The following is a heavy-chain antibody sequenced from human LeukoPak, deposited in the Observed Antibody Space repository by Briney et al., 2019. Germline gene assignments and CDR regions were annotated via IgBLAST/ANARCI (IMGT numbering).Heavy chain of an antibody. V-gene: IGHV4-34*01. J-gene: IGHJ6*03. CDR2: INHRRST. Sequence: SETLPLTCAVYGGSFSGYYWTWIRQPPGKGLEWIGEINHRRSTKYSPSLKSRVTISVDTSKNQFSLRLSSVTAADTAVYYCARRVGRWFGERAYYYNYMDVWGKGTTVTISS. CDR3: ARRVGRWFGERAYYYNYMDV. CDR1: GGSFSGYY. D-gene: IGHD3-10*01.